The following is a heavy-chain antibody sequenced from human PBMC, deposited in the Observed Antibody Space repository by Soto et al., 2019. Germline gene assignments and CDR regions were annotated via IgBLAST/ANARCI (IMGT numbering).Heavy chain of an antibody. CDR1: GGTFSSYT. Sequence: SVKVSCKASGGTFSSYTISWVRQAPGQGLEWMGRIIPILGIANYAQKFQGRVTITADKSTSTAYMELSSLRSEDTAVYYCATRTTGTQYDYWGQGTLVTVSS. CDR2: IIPILGIA. D-gene: IGHD1-1*01. V-gene: IGHV1-69*02. CDR3: ATRTTGTQYDY. J-gene: IGHJ4*02.